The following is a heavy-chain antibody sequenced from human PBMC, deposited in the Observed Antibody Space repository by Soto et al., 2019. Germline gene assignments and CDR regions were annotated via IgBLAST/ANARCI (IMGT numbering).Heavy chain of an antibody. CDR1: GFSFSSYG. Sequence: QVQLLESGGGVVQPGRSLRLSCAASGFSFSSYGMPWVRQAPGKGLEWVAVVAKDGGAKFYKDSVMGRFTIARDKSKNALYLQMSSRRPEDTAGYYCAKLCGDPGMPPDYWGQGTLVTVSS. CDR2: VAKDGGAK. D-gene: IGHD2-21*02. J-gene: IGHJ4*02. V-gene: IGHV3-30*18. CDR3: AKLCGDPGMPPDY.